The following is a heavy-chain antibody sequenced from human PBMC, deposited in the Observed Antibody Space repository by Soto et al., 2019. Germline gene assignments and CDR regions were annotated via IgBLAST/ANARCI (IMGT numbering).Heavy chain of an antibody. CDR1: GFTLSSCA. J-gene: IGHJ6*02. CDR2: IIDSGGST. V-gene: IGHV3-23*01. Sequence: PGGSLRLACAASGFTLSSCAVGGVRQATGKGLEWVSDIIDSGGSTYYADSVKGRFTISRDNSKSTLYLQMNSLRAEDTALYYCAKGRSYYYYYGVDVWGQGTTVTV. CDR3: AKGRSYYYYYGVDV.